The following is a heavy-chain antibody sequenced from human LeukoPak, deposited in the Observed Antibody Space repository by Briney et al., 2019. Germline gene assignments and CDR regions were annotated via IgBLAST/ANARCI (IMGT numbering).Heavy chain of an antibody. CDR2: IYYSGST. J-gene: IGHJ4*02. V-gene: IGHV4-59*12. Sequence: LGTPSLPLPDPDGSISSYFRCWLRTPSLTGLSLLGYIYYSGSTNYNPSLKSRVTISVDTSKNQFSLKLSSVTAADTAVYYCARDRVLSFRSYYFDSWGQGTLVTVS. CDR3: ARDRVLSFRSYYFDS. CDR1: DGSISSYF. D-gene: IGHD3-3*01.